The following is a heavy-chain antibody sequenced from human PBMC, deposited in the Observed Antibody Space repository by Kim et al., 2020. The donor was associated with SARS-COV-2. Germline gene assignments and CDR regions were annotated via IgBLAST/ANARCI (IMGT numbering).Heavy chain of an antibody. Sequence: GGSLRLSCAASGFTFSDHSIDWVRQAPGRGLVWVGRSGNKGHSYSTEYASSVKGIFIISRDDSKHSVYLQMTSVRIEDTAIYYCARGGAAGTAGFRFDY. CDR2: SGNKGHSYST. V-gene: IGHV3-72*01. D-gene: IGHD6-13*01. J-gene: IGHJ4*01. CDR3: ARGGAAGTAGFRFDY. CDR1: GFTFSDHS.